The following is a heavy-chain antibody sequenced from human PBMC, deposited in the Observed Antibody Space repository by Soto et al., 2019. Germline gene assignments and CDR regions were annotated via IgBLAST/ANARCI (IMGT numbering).Heavy chain of an antibody. CDR1: GFTFRSYN. J-gene: IGHJ4*01. Sequence: DVQLVESGGGLVQPGGSLRLSCAASGFTFRSYNMNWVRQAPGKGLDWLSYISSSSSTIYYADSGKGRFTISRDNAKNSLYLQMNSLRDDDTAMYYCARGGTIAVTTIGDYWGQGTLVTVSS. CDR3: ARGGTIAVTTIGDY. D-gene: IGHD5-12*01. V-gene: IGHV3-48*02. CDR2: ISSSSSTI.